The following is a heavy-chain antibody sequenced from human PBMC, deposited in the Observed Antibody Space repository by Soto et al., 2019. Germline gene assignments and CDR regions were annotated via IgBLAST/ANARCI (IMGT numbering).Heavy chain of an antibody. Sequence: ASVKVSCKASGYTFTSCAMHWVRQAPGQRLEWMGWINAGNGNTKYSQKFQGRVTITRDTSASTAYMELSSLRSEDTAVYYCVRVSMPAAILRWHYYYYGMDVWGQGTTVTVSS. J-gene: IGHJ6*02. CDR2: INAGNGNT. CDR1: GYTFTSCA. D-gene: IGHD2-2*01. CDR3: VRVSMPAAILRWHYYYYGMDV. V-gene: IGHV1-3*01.